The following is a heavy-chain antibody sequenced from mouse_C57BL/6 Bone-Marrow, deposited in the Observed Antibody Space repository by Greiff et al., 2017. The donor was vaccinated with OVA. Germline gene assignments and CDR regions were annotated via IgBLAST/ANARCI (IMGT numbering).Heavy chain of an antibody. CDR1: GYAFTNYL. J-gene: IGHJ2*01. D-gene: IGHD2-5*01. V-gene: IGHV1-54*01. CDR3: AREEDSNNTKGYYFDY. Sequence: QVQLKQSGAELVRPGTSVKVSCKASGYAFTNYLIEWVKQRPGQGLEWIGVLNPGSGGTNYTEKFKGKATLTADKSSSTAYMQLSSLTSEDSAVYFCAREEDSNNTKGYYFDYWGQGTTLTVSS. CDR2: LNPGSGGT.